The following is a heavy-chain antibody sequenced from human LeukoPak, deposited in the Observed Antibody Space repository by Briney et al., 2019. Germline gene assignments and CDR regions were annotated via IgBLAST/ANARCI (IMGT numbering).Heavy chain of an antibody. Sequence: GGSLRLSCAASGFTVSSNYMSWVRQAPGKGLEWVSVIYSGGSTYYADSVKGRFTISRDNSKNTLYLQMNSLRAEDTAVYYCVRDPPYSHFDYWGRGTLVTVSS. CDR1: GFTVSSNY. J-gene: IGHJ4*02. D-gene: IGHD1-26*01. CDR2: IYSGGST. CDR3: VRDPPYSHFDY. V-gene: IGHV3-53*01.